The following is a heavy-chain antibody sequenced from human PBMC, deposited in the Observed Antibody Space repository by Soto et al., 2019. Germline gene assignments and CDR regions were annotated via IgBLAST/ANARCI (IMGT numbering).Heavy chain of an antibody. J-gene: IGHJ6*02. CDR3: AKERGYNYGYAAMDV. D-gene: IGHD5-18*01. CDR1: GFTFSSCA. Sequence: EVQLLESGGGLVQPGGSLRLSCAASGFTFSSCAMSWVRQAPGKGLEWVSGISGSGGSTYYADSVKGRFTISRDNSKNTLYLQTNSLRAEDTAVYYCAKERGYNYGYAAMDVWGQGTSVTVSS. CDR2: ISGSGGST. V-gene: IGHV3-23*01.